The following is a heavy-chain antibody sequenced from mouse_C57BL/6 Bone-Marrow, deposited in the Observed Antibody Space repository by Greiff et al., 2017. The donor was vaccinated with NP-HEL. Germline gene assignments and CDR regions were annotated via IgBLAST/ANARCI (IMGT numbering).Heavy chain of an antibody. CDR3: ARHDYGSSYWYFDV. Sequence: EVQRVESGGGLVQPGGSLKLSCAASGFTFSDYGMAWVRQAPRKGPEWVAFISNLAYSIYYADTVTGRFTISRENAKNTLYLEMSSLRSEDTAMYYCARHDYGSSYWYFDVWGTGTTVTVSS. V-gene: IGHV5-15*01. CDR2: ISNLAYSI. J-gene: IGHJ1*03. CDR1: GFTFSDYG. D-gene: IGHD1-1*01.